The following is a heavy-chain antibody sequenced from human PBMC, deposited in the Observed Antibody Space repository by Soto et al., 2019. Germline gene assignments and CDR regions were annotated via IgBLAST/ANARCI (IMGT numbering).Heavy chain of an antibody. J-gene: IGHJ4*02. CDR2: IYYTGYT. V-gene: IGHV4-31*03. Sequence: PSETLSLTCTVSGDSVSRGIFYWNWIRHHPGKGLEWLGFIYYTGYTSYNPSLESRLSISLDASNNQFSLTLTSVTAADTAVYYCAREDGDESFFDYWGQGTLVTVSS. CDR1: GDSVSRGIFY. CDR3: AREDGDESFFDY.